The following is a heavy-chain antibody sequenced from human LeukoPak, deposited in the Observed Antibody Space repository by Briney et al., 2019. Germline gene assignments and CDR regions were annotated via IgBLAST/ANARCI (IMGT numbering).Heavy chain of an antibody. Sequence: HAGGSLRLSCAASGFTFSSYAMSWVRQAPGKGLEWVSAISGSGGSTYYADSVKGRFSISRDNSKNTLFLDMSDLRVEDTAVYYCARDLSAAFDFWGQGVLVTVSS. CDR2: ISGSGGST. V-gene: IGHV3-23*01. D-gene: IGHD6-19*01. CDR1: GFTFSSYA. CDR3: ARDLSAAFDF. J-gene: IGHJ4*02.